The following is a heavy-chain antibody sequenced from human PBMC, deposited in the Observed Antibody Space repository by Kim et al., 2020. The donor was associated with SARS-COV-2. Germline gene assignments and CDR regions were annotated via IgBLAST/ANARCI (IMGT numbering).Heavy chain of an antibody. CDR2: IYPGDSDT. D-gene: IGHD6-19*01. V-gene: IGHV5-51*01. CDR3: ARIIAVGDYYYYGMDV. J-gene: IGHJ6*02. CDR1: GYSFTSYW. Sequence: GESLKISCKGSGYSFTSYWIGWVRQMPGKGLEWMGIIYPGDSDTRYSPSFQGQVTISADKSISTAYLQWSSLKASDTAMYYCARIIAVGDYYYYGMDVWGQGTTVTVSS.